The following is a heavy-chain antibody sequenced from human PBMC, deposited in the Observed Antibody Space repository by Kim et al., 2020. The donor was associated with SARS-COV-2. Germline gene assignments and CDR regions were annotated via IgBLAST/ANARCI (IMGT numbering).Heavy chain of an antibody. D-gene: IGHD3-10*01. Sequence: GVSLRLSCAASGFTFSSYAMHWVRQAPGKGLEWVAVISYDGSNKYYADSVKGRFTISRDNSKNTLYLQMNSLRAEDTAVYYCARGEWFGGFYDAFDIWGQGTMVTVSS. CDR2: ISYDGSNK. CDR1: GFTFSSYA. J-gene: IGHJ3*02. V-gene: IGHV3-30*04. CDR3: ARGEWFGGFYDAFDI.